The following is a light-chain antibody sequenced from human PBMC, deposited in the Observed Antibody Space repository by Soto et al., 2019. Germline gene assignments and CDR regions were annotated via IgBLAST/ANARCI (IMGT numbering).Light chain of an antibody. Sequence: EIVLTQSPVTLSLSPGERATLSCRASQTVSRMYLSWFQQKPGQAPRLLIYGTSTRATGIPDRFGGSGSGTDFTLTISRLEPEDFAVYYCQQYSFLPRTFGQGTKVDIK. CDR1: QTVSRMY. CDR3: QQYSFLPRT. CDR2: GTS. J-gene: IGKJ1*01. V-gene: IGKV3-20*01.